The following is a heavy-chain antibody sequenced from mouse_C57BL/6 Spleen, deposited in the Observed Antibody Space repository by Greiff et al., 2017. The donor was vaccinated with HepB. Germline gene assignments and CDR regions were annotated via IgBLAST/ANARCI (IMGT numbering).Heavy chain of an antibody. D-gene: IGHD2-5*01. CDR2: ISSGSSTI. J-gene: IGHJ2*01. CDR1: GFTFSDYG. Sequence: EVMLVESGGGLVKPGGSLKLSCAASGFTFSDYGMHWVRQAPEKGLEWVAYISSGSSTIYYADTVKGRFTISRDNAKNTLFLQMTSLRSEDTAMYYCARESYYSNLYFDYWGQGTTLTVSS. CDR3: ARESYYSNLYFDY. V-gene: IGHV5-17*01.